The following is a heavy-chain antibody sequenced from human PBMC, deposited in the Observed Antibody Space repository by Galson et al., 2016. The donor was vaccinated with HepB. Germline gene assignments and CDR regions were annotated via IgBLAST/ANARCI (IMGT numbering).Heavy chain of an antibody. CDR1: GDSVSSKFGA. Sequence: CAISGDSVSSKFGAWNWVRQAPSRGLEWLGRTYCRSRWYNDYATSMGSRISINPDTSTNQFSLHLKSVTPHDTGVYFCARDQDSSSWYTLFDVWGQGILIAVSS. CDR2: TYCRSRWYN. V-gene: IGHV6-1*01. CDR3: ARDQDSSSWYTLFDV. D-gene: IGHD6-13*01. J-gene: IGHJ4*02.